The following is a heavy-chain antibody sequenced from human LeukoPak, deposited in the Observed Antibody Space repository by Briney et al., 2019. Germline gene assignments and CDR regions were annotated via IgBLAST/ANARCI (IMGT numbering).Heavy chain of an antibody. CDR1: GGSISSGGYS. D-gene: IGHD6-19*01. CDR3: TRAHSSGWLVDY. CDR2: IYYSGST. V-gene: IGHV4-61*08. Sequence: SETLSLTCAVSGGSISSGGYSWSWIRQAPGKGLEWIGYIYYSGSTNYNPSLKSRVTISVDTSKNQFSLKLSSVTAADTAVYYCTRAHSSGWLVDYWGQGTLVTVSS. J-gene: IGHJ4*02.